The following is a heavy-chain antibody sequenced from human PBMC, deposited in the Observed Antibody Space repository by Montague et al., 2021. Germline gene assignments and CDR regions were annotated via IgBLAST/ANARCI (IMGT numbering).Heavy chain of an antibody. CDR2: IYWDADK. J-gene: IGHJ3*01. CDR3: AHTHRVILFYVSVDV. CDR1: GFSLTTSGVG. D-gene: IGHD5/OR15-5a*01. Sequence: PALGKPTQTLTLTCTFSGFSLTTSGVGVGWIRQPPGKALEWLGVIYWDADKRYSPSLKNRLTITNDASRNQVVLTMNNLDPMDTATYYCAHTHRVILFYVSVDVWGKGTMVTVSS. V-gene: IGHV2-5*02.